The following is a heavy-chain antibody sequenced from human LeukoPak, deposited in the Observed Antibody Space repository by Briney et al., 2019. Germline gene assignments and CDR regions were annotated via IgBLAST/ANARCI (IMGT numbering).Heavy chain of an antibody. D-gene: IGHD2-2*01. CDR3: ARSISWHDGWFDP. Sequence: GGSLRLSCAASGVTFSNYWMYWVRQAPGEGLVWVSRISSDGSTTANADSVRGRFTISRDNTKSTLYLQMNRLRAEDTAVYFCARSISWHDGWFDPWGQGTLVTVSS. CDR1: GVTFSNYW. V-gene: IGHV3-74*01. J-gene: IGHJ5*02. CDR2: ISSDGSTT.